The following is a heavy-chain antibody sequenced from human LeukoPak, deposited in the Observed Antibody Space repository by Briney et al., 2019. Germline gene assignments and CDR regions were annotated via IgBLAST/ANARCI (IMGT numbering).Heavy chain of an antibody. Sequence: GSSVKVSCKASGGTFSSYAISWVRQAPGQGLEWMGRIIPILGIANYAQKFQGRVTITADKSTSTAYMELRSLRSEDTAVYYCASRYCSSTSCYGDAFDIWGQGTMVTVSS. D-gene: IGHD2-2*01. J-gene: IGHJ3*02. CDR3: ASRYCSSTSCYGDAFDI. CDR1: GGTFSSYA. CDR2: IIPILGIA. V-gene: IGHV1-69*04.